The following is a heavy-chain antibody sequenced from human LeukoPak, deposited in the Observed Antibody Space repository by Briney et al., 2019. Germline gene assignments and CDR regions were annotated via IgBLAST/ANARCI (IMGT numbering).Heavy chain of an antibody. V-gene: IGHV1-18*04. CDR1: GYTFTGYY. D-gene: IGHD3-22*01. CDR3: ARDSNLYYYYINVD. Sequence: ASVRVSCAASGYTFTGYYMHWVRQAPGQGLEWVAWISTYNGNTNYAQTLQGRFTITTDTSRNTSYMELRSMRSDEAAVYYCARDSNLYYYYINVDWGQGAPVTVSS. CDR2: ISTYNGNT. J-gene: IGHJ4*02.